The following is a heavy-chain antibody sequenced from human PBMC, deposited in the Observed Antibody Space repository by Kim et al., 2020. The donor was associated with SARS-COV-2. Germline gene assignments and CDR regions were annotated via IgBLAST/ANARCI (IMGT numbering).Heavy chain of an antibody. V-gene: IGHV3-23*01. Sequence: VKGRFTISRDNSKNTLYLQMNSLRAEDTAVYYCAKDWGRIVGERDAFDIWGQGTMVTVSS. CDR3: AKDWGRIVGERDAFDI. D-gene: IGHD1-26*01. J-gene: IGHJ3*02.